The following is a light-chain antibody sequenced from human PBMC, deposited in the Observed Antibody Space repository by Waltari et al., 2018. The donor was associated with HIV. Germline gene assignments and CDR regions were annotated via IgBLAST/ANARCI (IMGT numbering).Light chain of an antibody. Sequence: DIVMTQSPDSLPVSLGERATMSCKSSQSILYSSTNQNHLTWYQQKPGQPPKLLIYWASTRESGVPDLFSGSGSGTDFTLTISSLQPEDAAVYFCQQYYSSPYTFGQGTKLEI. CDR1: QSILYSSTNQNH. CDR2: WAS. J-gene: IGKJ2*01. CDR3: QQYYSSPYT. V-gene: IGKV4-1*01.